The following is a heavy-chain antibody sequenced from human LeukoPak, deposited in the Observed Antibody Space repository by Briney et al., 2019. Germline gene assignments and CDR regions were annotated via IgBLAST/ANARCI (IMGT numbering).Heavy chain of an antibody. CDR1: GYTFTGYY. CDR3: ARGLYYYDSSGQRDY. Sequence: ASVKVSCKASGYTFTGYYMHWVRQAPGQGLEWMGWINPNSGGTNYAQKFQGRVTMTRDTSISTAYMELSRLRSDDTAVYYCARGLYYYDSSGQRDYWGQGTLVTVSS. D-gene: IGHD3-22*01. V-gene: IGHV1-2*02. CDR2: INPNSGGT. J-gene: IGHJ4*02.